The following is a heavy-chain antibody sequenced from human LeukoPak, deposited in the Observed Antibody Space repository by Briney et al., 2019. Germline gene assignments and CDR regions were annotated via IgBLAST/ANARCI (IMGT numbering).Heavy chain of an antibody. D-gene: IGHD1-26*01. CDR3: ARDLPSGSDGYYYYYYMDV. CDR2: INPNSGGT. Sequence: ASVKVSCKASGYTFTGCYMHWVRQAPGQGLEWMGWINPNSGGTNYAQKFQGRVTMTRDTSISTAYMELSRLRSDDTAVYYCARDLPSGSDGYYYYYYMDVWGKGTTVTVSS. J-gene: IGHJ6*03. CDR1: GYTFTGCY. V-gene: IGHV1-2*02.